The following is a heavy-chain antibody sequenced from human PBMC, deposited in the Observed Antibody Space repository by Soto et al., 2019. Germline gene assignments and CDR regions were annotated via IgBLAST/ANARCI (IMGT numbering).Heavy chain of an antibody. J-gene: IGHJ6*02. Sequence: RESLKRSCRCSGYRFTSYWICWVRQRPGKGLEGMGIIYPGDFDPRYTPSFQGQVTTSVDKSITTAYLQWSSLKASDTAVYYGARTDTALITLLGGDVWGQGTTGTV. V-gene: IGHV5-51*01. CDR3: ARTDTALITLLGGDV. CDR2: IYPGDFDP. CDR1: GYRFTSYW. D-gene: IGHD5-18*01.